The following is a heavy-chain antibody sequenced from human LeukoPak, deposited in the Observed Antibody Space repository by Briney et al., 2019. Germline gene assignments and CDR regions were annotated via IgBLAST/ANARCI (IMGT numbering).Heavy chain of an antibody. J-gene: IGHJ6*03. V-gene: IGHV3-15*01. D-gene: IGHD3-10*01. CDR1: GFTFSSYG. CDR2: IKSKTNGGTT. Sequence: PGGSLRLSCAASGFTFSSYGMSWVRQAPGKGLEWVGRIKSKTNGGTTDYAAPVKRRFNISRDDSKNPLYLQMNSLKTEDAAVYYCTTEVDSLLLGFGGGMDVWGKGTTVTISS. CDR3: TTEVDSLLLGFGGGMDV.